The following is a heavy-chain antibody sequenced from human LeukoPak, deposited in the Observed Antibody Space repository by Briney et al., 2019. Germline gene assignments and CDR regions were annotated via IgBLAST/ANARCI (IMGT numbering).Heavy chain of an antibody. V-gene: IGHV3-23*01. Sequence: GGSLRLSCAASGFTFSSYAMSWVRQAPGKGLAWVSAISGSGGSTYYADSVKGRFTISRDNSKNTLYLQMNSLRAEDTAVYYCAKGDMIVVVPTDYWGQGTLVTVSS. D-gene: IGHD3-22*01. CDR1: GFTFSSYA. CDR2: ISGSGGST. J-gene: IGHJ4*02. CDR3: AKGDMIVVVPTDY.